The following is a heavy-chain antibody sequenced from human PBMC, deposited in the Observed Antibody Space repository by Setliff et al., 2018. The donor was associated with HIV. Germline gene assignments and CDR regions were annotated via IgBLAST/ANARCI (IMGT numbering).Heavy chain of an antibody. CDR3: ARISVYTGIDY. V-gene: IGHV4-39*01. CDR2: IYYSGST. Sequence: SETLSLTCTVSGGSISSSSYYWGWIRQPPGKGLEWIGSIYYSGSTYYNPSLKSRVTISVDTSKNQFALKLSSVTAAETAVYYCARISVYTGIDYWGWGTLVTVSS. D-gene: IGHD1-26*01. J-gene: IGHJ4*02. CDR1: GGSISSSSYY.